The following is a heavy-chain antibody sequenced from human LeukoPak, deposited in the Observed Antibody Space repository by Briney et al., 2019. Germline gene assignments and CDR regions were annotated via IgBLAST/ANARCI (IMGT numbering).Heavy chain of an antibody. CDR1: GYTFTSYG. J-gene: IGHJ1*01. Sequence: GASVKVSCKASGYTFTSYGISWVRQAPGQGLEWMGWINPNSGGTNYAQKFQGRVTMTRDTSISTAYMELSRLRSDDTAVYYCARASQWGTTISFSGRRLTEYFQHWGQGTLVTVSS. CDR2: INPNSGGT. V-gene: IGHV1-2*02. D-gene: IGHD1-26*01. CDR3: ARASQWGTTISFSGRRLTEYFQH.